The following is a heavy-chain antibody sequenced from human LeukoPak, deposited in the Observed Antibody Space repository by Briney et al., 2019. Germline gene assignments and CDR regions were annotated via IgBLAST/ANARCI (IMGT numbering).Heavy chain of an antibody. D-gene: IGHD2-21*02. V-gene: IGHV4-59*01. CDR1: GGSISYDY. CDR2: IYYSGST. Sequence: PSETLSLTCTVSGGSISYDYWSWIRQSPGKRLEWIGYIYYSGSTNYNPSLKSRVTISVDTSKNQFSLKLSSVTAADTAVYYCARAGTAVTATLDYWGQGTLVTVSS. CDR3: ARAGTAVTATLDY. J-gene: IGHJ4*02.